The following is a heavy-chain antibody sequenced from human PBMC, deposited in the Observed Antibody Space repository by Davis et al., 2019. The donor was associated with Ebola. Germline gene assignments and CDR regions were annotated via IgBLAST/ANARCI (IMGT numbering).Heavy chain of an antibody. Sequence: AASVKVSCKASGYSFPRYAMHWVRQAPGQRLEWMGWINAGKGNTKFSQKFQGRVTITRDTSASTAYMELSSLRSEDTAVYYCARFRGYSYGYYGMDVWGQGTTVTVSS. CDR2: INAGKGNT. CDR1: GYSFPRYA. J-gene: IGHJ6*02. CDR3: ARFRGYSYGYYGMDV. D-gene: IGHD5-18*01. V-gene: IGHV1-3*01.